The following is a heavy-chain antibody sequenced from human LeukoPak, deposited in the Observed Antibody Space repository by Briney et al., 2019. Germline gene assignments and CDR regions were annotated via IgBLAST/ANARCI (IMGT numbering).Heavy chain of an antibody. CDR1: GFTLTNHA. J-gene: IGHJ4*02. D-gene: IGHD6-25*01. CDR2: IRGDGSMT. Sequence: GGSLRLSCAVSGFTLTNHAVSWVRQAPGKGLVWVSRIRGDGSMTNYADSVKGRFTISRDNAKNTLYLQMNSLRLEDTAVYYCARENLAAAADYWGQGTVVTVSS. V-gene: IGHV3-74*01. CDR3: ARENLAAAADY.